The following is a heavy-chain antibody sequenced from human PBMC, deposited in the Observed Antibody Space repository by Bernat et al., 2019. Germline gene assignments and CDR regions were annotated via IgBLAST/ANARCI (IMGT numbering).Heavy chain of an antibody. Sequence: QVQLVESGGGMVQPGRSLRLSCAASGFTFSSYAMHWVRQAPGKGLEWVAVISYDGSNKYYADSVKGRFTISRDNSKNTLYLQMNSLRAEDTAVYYCARDGAAGGFYWYFDLWGRGTLVTVSA. CDR3: ARDGAAGGFYWYFDL. V-gene: IGHV3-30-3*01. J-gene: IGHJ2*01. D-gene: IGHD6-13*01. CDR1: GFTFSSYA. CDR2: ISYDGSNK.